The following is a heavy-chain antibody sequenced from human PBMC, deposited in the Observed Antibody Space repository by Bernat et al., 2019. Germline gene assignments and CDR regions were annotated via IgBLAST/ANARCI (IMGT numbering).Heavy chain of an antibody. V-gene: IGHV1-24*01. CDR1: GYTLTELS. CDR2: FDPEDGET. J-gene: IGHJ3*02. Sequence: QVQLVQSGAEVKKPGASVKVSCKVSGYTLTELSMHWVRQAPGKGLEWMGGFDPEDGETIYAQKFQGRVTRTEDTSTDTAYMELSSLRSEDTAVYYCATPSGYSSSWTDAFDIWGQGTMVTVSS. D-gene: IGHD6-6*01. CDR3: ATPSGYSSSWTDAFDI.